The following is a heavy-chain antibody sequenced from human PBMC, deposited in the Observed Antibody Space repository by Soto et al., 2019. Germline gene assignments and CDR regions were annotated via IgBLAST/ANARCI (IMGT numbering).Heavy chain of an antibody. J-gene: IGHJ4*02. D-gene: IGHD3-3*01. CDR1: GGSISSYY. V-gene: IGHV4-4*07. CDR2: IYTSGST. CDR3: AREGIRHDFWSGSPLDHYFDY. Sequence: PSETLSLTCTVSGGSISSYYWSWIRQPAGKGLEWIGRIYTSGSTNYNPSLKSRDTMSVDTSKNQFSLKLSSVTAADTAVYYCAREGIRHDFWSGSPLDHYFDYWGQGTLVTVSS.